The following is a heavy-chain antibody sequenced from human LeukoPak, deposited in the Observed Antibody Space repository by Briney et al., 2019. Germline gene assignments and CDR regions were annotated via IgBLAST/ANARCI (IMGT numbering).Heavy chain of an antibody. Sequence: GGSLRLSCAASGFTFSNYAMTWVRQAPGKGMEGVSTINTIGDTTYYADSVKGRFTISRVNSKNTLYLQMNSLRAGDTAIYYCAKSVSGSSYDYWGQGTLVTVSS. CDR1: GFTFSNYA. D-gene: IGHD6-19*01. V-gene: IGHV3-23*01. CDR2: INTIGDTT. J-gene: IGHJ4*02. CDR3: AKSVSGSSYDY.